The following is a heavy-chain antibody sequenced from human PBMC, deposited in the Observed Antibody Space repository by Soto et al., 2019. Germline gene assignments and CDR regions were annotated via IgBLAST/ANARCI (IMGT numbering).Heavy chain of an antibody. D-gene: IGHD4-17*01. Sequence: QVQLVESGGGVVQPGRSLRLSCAASGFTFSSYGMHWVRQAPGKGLEWVAVISYDGTNKYYADSVKGRFTISRDSSKNTLYLQMNSLKAEDTAVYYCAKDDGDNYYYYDMDVWGQGTTVTVSS. CDR3: AKDDGDNYYYYDMDV. CDR1: GFTFSSYG. J-gene: IGHJ6*02. CDR2: ISYDGTNK. V-gene: IGHV3-30*18.